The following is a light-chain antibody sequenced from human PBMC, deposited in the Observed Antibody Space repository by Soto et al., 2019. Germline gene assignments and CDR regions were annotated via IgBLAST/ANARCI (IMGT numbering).Light chain of an antibody. V-gene: IGKV1-5*01. J-gene: IGKJ1*01. CDR1: ESIKGW. CDR2: DAS. CDR3: QQYNNGWT. Sequence: QVTQSPSTLSASVGDRVTITCRASESIKGWLAWYQQKPGKAPKLLIYDASSLKGGVPSRFSGSGSGTEFTLTISSLQPDDFATYYCQQYNNGWTFGQGTKVDIK.